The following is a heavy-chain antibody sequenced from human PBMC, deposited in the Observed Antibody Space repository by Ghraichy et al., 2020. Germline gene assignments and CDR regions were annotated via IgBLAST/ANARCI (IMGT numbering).Heavy chain of an antibody. D-gene: IGHD3-22*01. CDR1: GGSITTTSYY. CDR2: IYYTRSV. CDR3: ARSYHYDSSGYYERKHFED. V-gene: IGHV4-39*01. J-gene: IGHJ4*02. Sequence: ESLNISCSVSGGSITTTSYYWAWVRQPPGKGLEWIGHIYYTRSVDYNPSLKSRLTLSVDTSKNQFSLRLRSVTAADTAMYYCARSYHYDSSGYYERKHFEDWGQGTLVTVSS.